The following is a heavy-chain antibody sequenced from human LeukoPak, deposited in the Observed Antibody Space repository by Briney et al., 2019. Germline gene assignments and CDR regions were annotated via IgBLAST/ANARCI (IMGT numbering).Heavy chain of an antibody. CDR1: GFTLGGHD. Sequence: GGSLRLSCTASGFTLGGHDMHWVRQTTGDGLEWVAAVSAGHHAFYAGSVKGRFTVSREDAKDSLYLQMNSLRAGDTAVYYCVREARGYHYTYFDYWGQGSLVTVPS. D-gene: IGHD5-18*01. CDR3: VREARGYHYTYFDY. V-gene: IGHV3-13*01. J-gene: IGHJ4*02. CDR2: VSAGHHA.